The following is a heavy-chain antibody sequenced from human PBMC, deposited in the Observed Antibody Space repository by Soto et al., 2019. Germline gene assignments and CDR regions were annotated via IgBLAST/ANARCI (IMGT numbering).Heavy chain of an antibody. Sequence: QVQLVQSGAEVKKPGASVKVSCRASGYTFTSYGISWVRQAPGQGLEWMGWISTYNGDTNYAPKLQGRVTMTTDTCTSTAYIELRSLISDDTAVYYCARDRDVESYYYYWGQGTLVTVSS. J-gene: IGHJ4*02. D-gene: IGHD3-10*02. CDR2: ISTYNGDT. CDR1: GYTFTSYG. V-gene: IGHV1-18*01. CDR3: ARDRDVESYYYY.